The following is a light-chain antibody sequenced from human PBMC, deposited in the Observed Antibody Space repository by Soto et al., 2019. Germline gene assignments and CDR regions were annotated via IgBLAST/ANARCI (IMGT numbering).Light chain of an antibody. CDR1: QAVSRY. CDR2: GAS. V-gene: IGKV1-9*01. CDR3: QQLQRTPFT. Sequence: QLTQSPSSLSASVGARVTITCRASQAVSRYLAWYKQKAGKAPKLLIYGASTLQSGVPSRFSGFGSGTEFTLTISSLQPEDFTAYHCQQLQRTPFTFGPGTTVDV. J-gene: IGKJ3*01.